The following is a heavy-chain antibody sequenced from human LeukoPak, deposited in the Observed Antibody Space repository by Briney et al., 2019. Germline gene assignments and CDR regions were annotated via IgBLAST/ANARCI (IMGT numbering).Heavy chain of an antibody. CDR2: INSDGSTT. D-gene: IGHD1-7*01. CDR3: ARACNYGSFTFDY. J-gene: IGHJ4*02. Sequence: GGSLRLSCAASGFTFSSYWMHWVRQAPGKGLVWVSRINSDGSTTNYADSVKGRFTISRDNAKNSLYLQMNSLRAEDTALYYCARACNYGSFTFDYWGQGTLVTVSS. V-gene: IGHV3-74*01. CDR1: GFTFSSYW.